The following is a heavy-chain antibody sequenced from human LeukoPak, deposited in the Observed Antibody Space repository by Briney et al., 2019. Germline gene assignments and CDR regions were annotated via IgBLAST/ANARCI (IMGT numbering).Heavy chain of an antibody. D-gene: IGHD6-19*01. J-gene: IGHJ4*02. CDR3: ARREDSSGWFPFDY. CDR1: GGSISSYY. Sequence: PSETLSLTCTVSGGSISSYYWSWIRQPPGKGLEWIGYIYYSGSTNYNPSLKSRVTISVDASKNQFSLKLSSVTAADTAVYYCARREDSSGWFPFDYWGQGTLVTVSS. V-gene: IGHV4-59*08. CDR2: IYYSGST.